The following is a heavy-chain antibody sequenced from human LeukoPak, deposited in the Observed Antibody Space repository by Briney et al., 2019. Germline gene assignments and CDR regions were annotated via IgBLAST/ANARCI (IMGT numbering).Heavy chain of an antibody. D-gene: IGHD3-22*01. CDR2: ISSSSSYI. CDR3: AKALDYYDSSGDY. V-gene: IGHV3-21*04. Sequence: GGSLRLSCAASGFTFSSYSMNWVRQAPGKGLEWVSSISSSSSYIYYADSVKGRFTISRDNSKNTLYLQMNSLRAEDTAVYYCAKALDYYDSSGDYWGQGTLVTVSS. J-gene: IGHJ4*02. CDR1: GFTFSSYS.